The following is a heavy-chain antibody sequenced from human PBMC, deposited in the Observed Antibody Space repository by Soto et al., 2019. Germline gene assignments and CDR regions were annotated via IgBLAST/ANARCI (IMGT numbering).Heavy chain of an antibody. J-gene: IGHJ3*01. CDR3: AHTIVVVPTAHDAFDV. Sequence: QITLKESGPTLVKPTQTLTLTCTFSGFSLSSIGVGVGWIRQPPGKALEWLGILYWDEDKHYSPSLKSRISIAKDNYKNQVVLTLTNMDPVDTATYYCAHTIVVVPTAHDAFDVWGQGTMVTVSS. CDR2: LYWDEDK. D-gene: IGHD2-2*01. V-gene: IGHV2-5*02. CDR1: GFSLSSIGVG.